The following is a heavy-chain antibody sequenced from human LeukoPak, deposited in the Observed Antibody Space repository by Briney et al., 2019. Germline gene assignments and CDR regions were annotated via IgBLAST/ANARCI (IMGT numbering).Heavy chain of an antibody. V-gene: IGHV4-34*01. CDR2: INHSGST. D-gene: IGHD3-22*01. CDR1: GGSFSGYY. J-gene: IGHJ4*02. Sequence: TSETLSLTCAVYGGSFSGYYWSWIRQPPGKGLEWIGEINHSGSTNYNPSLKSRVTISVDTSKNQFSLKLSSVTAADTAVYYCARHRRIRSGLPFDYWGQGTLVTVSS. CDR3: ARHRRIRSGLPFDY.